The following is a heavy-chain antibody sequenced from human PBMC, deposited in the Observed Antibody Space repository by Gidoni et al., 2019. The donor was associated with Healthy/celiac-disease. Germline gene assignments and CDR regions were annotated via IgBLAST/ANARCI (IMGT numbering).Heavy chain of an antibody. J-gene: IGHJ5*02. Sequence: QVQLVQSGAEVKKPGSSVKVSCKASGGTFSSYAISWVRQAPGQGLEWMGGIIPIFGTANYAQKFQGRVTITADESTSTAYMELSSLRSEDTAVYYCARAVRDLVVVTALRWFDPWGQGTLVTVSS. CDR2: IIPIFGTA. V-gene: IGHV1-69*01. CDR3: ARAVRDLVVVTALRWFDP. CDR1: GGTFSSYA. D-gene: IGHD2-21*02.